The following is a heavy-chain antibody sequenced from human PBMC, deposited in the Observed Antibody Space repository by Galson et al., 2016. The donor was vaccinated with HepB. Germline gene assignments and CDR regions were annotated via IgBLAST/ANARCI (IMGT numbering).Heavy chain of an antibody. V-gene: IGHV4-34*01. CDR2: INHSGST. Sequence: SETLSLTCAVYGGSFSDFFWTWIRQPPGKGLEWIGEINHSGSTNVDPSLKGRVIISKDTSKSQFSLRLTSVTAADTAVYYCARGLGYCTGGRCYGLRHNWLDPWGREPWSPSPQ. CDR3: ARGLGYCTGGRCYGLRHNWLDP. CDR1: GGSFSDFF. J-gene: IGHJ5*02. D-gene: IGHD2-15*01.